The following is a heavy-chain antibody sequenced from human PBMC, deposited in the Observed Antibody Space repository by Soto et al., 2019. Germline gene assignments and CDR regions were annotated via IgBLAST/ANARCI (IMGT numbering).Heavy chain of an antibody. CDR2: ISAYNGNT. CDR1: GYTFTTYG. J-gene: IGHJ3*02. CDR3: AKGSSDTVDS. D-gene: IGHD2-2*01. Sequence: QVQLVQSGAEVKKPGASVKVSCKASGYTFTTYGISWVRQAPGQGLEWMGWISAYNGNTNSAQKVQGRVTMTTDTSTGTAYMELRSLRSDDTAVYFWAKGSSDTVDSWGRGTMVTVYS. V-gene: IGHV1-18*01.